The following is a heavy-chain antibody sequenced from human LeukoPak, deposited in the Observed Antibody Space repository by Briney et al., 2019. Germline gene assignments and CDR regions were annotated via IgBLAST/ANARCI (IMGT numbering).Heavy chain of an antibody. CDR3: ARIGGWYSSSTGYFDY. J-gene: IGHJ4*02. D-gene: IGHD6-6*01. CDR2: IYDSGRT. Sequence: PSETLSLTCTVSGGSISNTFYYWGWIRQPPGKGLEWIGSIYDSGRTYYNPSLKSRVTISVDTSKNQFSLRLSSVTAADTAVYYCARIGGWYSSSTGYFDYWGQGTLVTVSS. V-gene: IGHV4-39*07. CDR1: GGSISNTFYY.